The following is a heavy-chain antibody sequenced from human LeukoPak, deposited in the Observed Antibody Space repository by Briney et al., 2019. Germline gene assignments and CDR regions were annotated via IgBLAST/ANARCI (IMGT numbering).Heavy chain of an antibody. D-gene: IGHD2-15*01. J-gene: IGHJ3*02. Sequence: SETLSLTCAVYGGSFSGYYWTWLRQPPGKGLEWIGSIYHSGSTYYNPSLKSRVTISVDTSKNQLSLKLTSVTAADTAVYYCASRYCSGGSCYVDDAFDIWGQGTMVTVSS. CDR3: ASRYCSGGSCYVDDAFDI. CDR1: GGSFSGYY. V-gene: IGHV4-34*01. CDR2: IYHSGST.